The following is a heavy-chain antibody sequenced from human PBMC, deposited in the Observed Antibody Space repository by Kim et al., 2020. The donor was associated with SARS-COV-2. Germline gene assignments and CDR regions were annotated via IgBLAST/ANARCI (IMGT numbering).Heavy chain of an antibody. D-gene: IGHD3-3*01. CDR2: ISDRGSRT. CDR3: AKDLGWFLYDH. CDR1: GFIFRNCA. J-gene: IGHJ4*02. Sequence: GGSLRLSCVASGFIFRNCAMSWVRQAPGKGLEWVSIISDRGSRTYYADSVRGRFTISRDNSKNTVYLQMNSLRAEDTAVYYCAKDLGWFLYDHWGQGTLVTVSS. V-gene: IGHV3-23*01.